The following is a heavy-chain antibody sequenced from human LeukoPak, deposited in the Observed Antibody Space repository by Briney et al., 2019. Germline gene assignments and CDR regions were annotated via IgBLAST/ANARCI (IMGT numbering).Heavy chain of an antibody. Sequence: PSETLSLTCTVSGGSISSYYWNWIRQSPGKGLEWIGHIYYSGTTNYNPSLKSRVTILVDTSKNRFSLKLSSVTAADTAVYYCAGPSYSDGGPNWFAPGGRGPLVTFS. CDR1: GGSISSYY. J-gene: IGHJ5*02. CDR3: AGPSYSDGGPNWFAP. CDR2: IYYSGTT. V-gene: IGHV4-59*08. D-gene: IGHD5-24*01.